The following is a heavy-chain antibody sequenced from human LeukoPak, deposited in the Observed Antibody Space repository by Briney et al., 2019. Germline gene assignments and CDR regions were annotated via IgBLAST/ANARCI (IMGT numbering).Heavy chain of an antibody. V-gene: IGHV3-48*01. CDR2: ISSSSSAI. CDR3: AIDTVIVPADLGH. J-gene: IGHJ4*02. D-gene: IGHD2-2*01. CDR1: GFTFSGYS. Sequence: PGESLRLSCAASGFTFSGYSMNWVRQAPGKGLEWVSYISSSSSAIYYAASVKGRFTISRDSAKNSLYLQMNSLRAEDTAVYYCAIDTVIVPADLGHWGQGTLVTVSS.